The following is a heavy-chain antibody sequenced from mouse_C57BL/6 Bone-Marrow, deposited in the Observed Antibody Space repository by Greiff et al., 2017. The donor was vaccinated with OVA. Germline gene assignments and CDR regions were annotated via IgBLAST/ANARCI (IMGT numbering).Heavy chain of an antibody. Sequence: EVQLVESEGGLVQPGSSMKLSCTASGFTFSDYYMAWVRQVPEKGLEWVANINYDGSSTYYLDSLKSRFIISRDNAKNILYLQMSSLKSEDTATYYCARDLYYYGSSPYWYFDVWGTGTTVTVSS. D-gene: IGHD1-1*01. CDR3: ARDLYYYGSSPYWYFDV. CDR2: INYDGSST. CDR1: GFTFSDYY. J-gene: IGHJ1*03. V-gene: IGHV5-16*01.